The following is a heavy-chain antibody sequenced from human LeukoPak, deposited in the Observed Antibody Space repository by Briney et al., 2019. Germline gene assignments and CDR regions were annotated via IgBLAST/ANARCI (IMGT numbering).Heavy chain of an antibody. Sequence: SETLSLTCTVSGGSISSSSDYWGWIRQPPGKGLEWIGSINYSGGSYYKLSLKSRVNISVDTTKNQSSLKVDAVTAADTAVYYCARHPTMTTGWRVYFDYWGQGALVTVSS. J-gene: IGHJ4*02. D-gene: IGHD4-17*01. CDR2: INYSGGS. CDR3: ARHPTMTTGWRVYFDY. V-gene: IGHV4-39*01. CDR1: GGSISSSSDY.